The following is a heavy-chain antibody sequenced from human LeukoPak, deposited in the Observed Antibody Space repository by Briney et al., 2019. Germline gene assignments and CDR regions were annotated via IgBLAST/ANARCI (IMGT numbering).Heavy chain of an antibody. V-gene: IGHV4-59*01. CDR3: ASLGGSGSWNFRY. CDR1: GASIINYY. J-gene: IGHJ4*02. Sequence: SETLSLTCTVSGASIINYYWSWIRQPPGKGLEWIAYIYSNGETNYDPSLKSRVTISLDTSKKQLSLKVRSVTAADTAVYYCASLGGSGSWNFRYWGQGTLVTVSS. D-gene: IGHD3-10*01. CDR2: IYSNGET.